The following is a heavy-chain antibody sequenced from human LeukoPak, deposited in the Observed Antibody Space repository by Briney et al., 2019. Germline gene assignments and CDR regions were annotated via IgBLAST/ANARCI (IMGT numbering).Heavy chain of an antibody. D-gene: IGHD4-11*01. J-gene: IGHJ5*02. CDR2: IYHSGST. V-gene: IGHV4-30-2*01. CDR1: GGSLSSGGYY. CDR3: ASSPNTVTTMESWFDP. Sequence: PSQTLSLTCTVSGGSLSSGGYYWSWIRQPPGKGLEGIGYIYHSGSTYYNPSLKSRVTISVDRSKNQFSLKLSSVTAADTAVYYCASSPNTVTTMESWFDPWGQGTLVTVSS.